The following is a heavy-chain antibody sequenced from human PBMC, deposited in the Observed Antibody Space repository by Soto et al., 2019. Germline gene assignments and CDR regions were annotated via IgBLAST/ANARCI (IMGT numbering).Heavy chain of an antibody. V-gene: IGHV4-34*01. J-gene: IGHJ6*03. Sequence: ETLSLTCAVYGGSFSGYYWSWIRQPPGKGLEWIGEINHSGSTNYNPSLKSRVTISVDTSKNQFSLKLSSVTAADTAVYYCARAQYYYGSGPPGGYYYMDVWGKGTTVTVSS. D-gene: IGHD3-10*01. CDR2: INHSGST. CDR3: ARAQYYYGSGPPGGYYYMDV. CDR1: GGSFSGYY.